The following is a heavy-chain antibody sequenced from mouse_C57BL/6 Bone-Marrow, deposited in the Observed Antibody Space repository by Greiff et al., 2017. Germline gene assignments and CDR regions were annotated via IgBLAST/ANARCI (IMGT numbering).Heavy chain of an antibody. Sequence: EVQLQQSGPELVKPGASVKIPCKASGYTFTDYNMDWVKQSHGKSLEWIGDINPNNGGTIYNQKFKGKATLTVDKSSSTAYMELRSLTSEDTAVYYCARRTYYSNYAFAYWGQGTLVTVSA. CDR1: GYTFTDYN. D-gene: IGHD2-5*01. CDR2: INPNNGGT. CDR3: ARRTYYSNYAFAY. J-gene: IGHJ3*01. V-gene: IGHV1-18*01.